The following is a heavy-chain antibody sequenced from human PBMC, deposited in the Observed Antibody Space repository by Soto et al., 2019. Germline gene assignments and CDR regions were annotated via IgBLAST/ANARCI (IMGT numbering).Heavy chain of an antibody. Sequence: QVQLQQWGAGLLKPSETLSLTCAVYGGSFSGYYWSWIRQPPGKGLEWIGEINPTGSTSYTPSLTSRLTISVDTSKNYLSLKVTSATAADSAMYYCARGRDGGAAIWGQGTLVTVSS. CDR1: GGSFSGYY. J-gene: IGHJ4*02. D-gene: IGHD4-17*01. CDR2: INPTGST. CDR3: ARGRDGGAAI. V-gene: IGHV4-34*01.